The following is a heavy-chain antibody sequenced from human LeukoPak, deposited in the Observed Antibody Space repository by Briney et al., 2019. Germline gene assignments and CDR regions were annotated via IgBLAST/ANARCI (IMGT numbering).Heavy chain of an antibody. CDR2: ISGSGGST. D-gene: IGHD7-27*01. V-gene: IGHV3-23*01. CDR1: GFTFSSYA. J-gene: IGHJ4*02. Sequence: GGSLRLSCAASGFTFSSYAMSWVRQAPGKGLEWVSAISGSGGSTYYADSVKGRFTISRDNSKNTLYLQMNSLRAEDTAVYYCAEDREDPGVFDYWGQGTLVTVSS. CDR3: AEDREDPGVFDY.